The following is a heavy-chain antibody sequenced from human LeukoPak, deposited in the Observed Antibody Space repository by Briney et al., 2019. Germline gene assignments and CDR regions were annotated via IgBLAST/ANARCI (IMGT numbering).Heavy chain of an antibody. J-gene: IGHJ4*02. V-gene: IGHV3-48*03. CDR1: GFTFSSYE. CDR3: ARHVVAVGFDY. D-gene: IGHD3-22*01. CDR2: ISTTGSSI. Sequence: GGSLRLSCAASGFTFSSYEMNWVRQAPGKGLEWVSYISTTGSSIYYADSVKGRFTISRDNVKNLLYLQMNSLRAEDTAVYYCARHVVAVGFDYWGQGTLVTVSS.